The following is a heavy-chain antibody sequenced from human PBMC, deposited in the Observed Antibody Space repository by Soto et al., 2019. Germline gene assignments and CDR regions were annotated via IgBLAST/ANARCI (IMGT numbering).Heavy chain of an antibody. D-gene: IGHD6-13*01. CDR1: NGSISSRSSY. Sequence: SETLSLTCIVSNGSISSRSSYWGWIRQTPGKGLEWIGSIYYSGSTYYNPSLKSRVTISVDTSKNQFSLKLSSVTAADTAVYYCARNSGYSTANWFDPWGQGTLVTVSS. J-gene: IGHJ5*02. CDR3: ARNSGYSTANWFDP. V-gene: IGHV4-39*07. CDR2: IYYSGST.